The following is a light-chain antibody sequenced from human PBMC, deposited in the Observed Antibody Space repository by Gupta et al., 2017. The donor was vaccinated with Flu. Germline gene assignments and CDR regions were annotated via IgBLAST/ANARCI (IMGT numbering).Light chain of an antibody. V-gene: IGLV1-44*01. Sequence: VTVIIYGKSADLGSNTINWYQEVPGPAPDLLIYTNDKRPSGVPDRFSGSKSGTSASLTITGVEAEDEDDYYCDSWDDNMNGQGVFGGGTRLTVL. J-gene: IGLJ3*02. CDR3: DSWDDNMNGQGV. CDR1: SADLGSNT. CDR2: TND.